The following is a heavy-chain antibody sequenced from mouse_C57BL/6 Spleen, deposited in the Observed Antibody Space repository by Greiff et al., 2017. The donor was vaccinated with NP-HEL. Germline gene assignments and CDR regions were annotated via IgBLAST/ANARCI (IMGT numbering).Heavy chain of an antibody. CDR3: AMAQWDGEQFAY. V-gene: IGHV1-74*01. CDR1: GYTFTSYW. J-gene: IGHJ3*01. CDR2: IHPSDSDT. D-gene: IGHD4-1*01. Sequence: QVQLQQPGAELVKPGASVKVSCKASGYTFTSYWMHWVKQRPGQGLEWIGRIHPSDSDTNYNQKFKGKATLTVDKSSSTAYMQLSSLTSEDSAVYYCAMAQWDGEQFAYWGQGTLVTVSA.